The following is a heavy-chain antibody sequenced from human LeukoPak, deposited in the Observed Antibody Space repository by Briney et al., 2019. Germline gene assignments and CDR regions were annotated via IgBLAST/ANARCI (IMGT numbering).Heavy chain of an antibody. J-gene: IGHJ4*02. CDR2: ISGYNGNT. CDR1: GYTFTNYH. V-gene: IGHV1-18*01. CDR3: ARAAHHYYDSSGALGY. D-gene: IGHD3-22*01. Sequence: ASVKVSCKASGYTFTNYHITWARQAPGQGLEWMGWISGYNGNTNYAQKLQGRVTMTTDTSTSTAYMELRSLRSDDTAVYYCARAAHHYYDSSGALGYWGQGTLVTVSS.